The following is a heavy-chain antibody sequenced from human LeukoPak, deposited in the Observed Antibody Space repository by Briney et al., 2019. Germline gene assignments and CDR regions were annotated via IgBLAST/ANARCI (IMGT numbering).Heavy chain of an antibody. Sequence: ASVKVSCKPSDHTFTSYGISWVRQAPGQGLEWMGWISAYNGNTNYAQKLQGRVTMTTDTSTSTAYMELRSLRSDDTAVYYCARVSRGSGNYEGGKKLNNRFDPWGQGTLVTVSS. CDR3: ARVSRGSGNYEGGKKLNNRFDP. CDR2: ISAYNGNT. J-gene: IGHJ5*02. CDR1: DHTFTSYG. V-gene: IGHV1-18*01. D-gene: IGHD3-10*01.